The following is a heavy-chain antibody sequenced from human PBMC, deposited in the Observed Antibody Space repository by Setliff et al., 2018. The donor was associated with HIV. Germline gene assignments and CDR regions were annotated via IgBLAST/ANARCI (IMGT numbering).Heavy chain of an antibody. CDR3: ARDSGTTVGATGPGY. J-gene: IGHJ4*02. CDR1: GGSFSGYY. CDR2: INYGRTT. Sequence: SETLSLTCAVYGGSFSGYYWSWIRQSPGKGLEWIGEINYGRTTNYNPSLESRVTISVDTSKNQFSLRMKSVNAGDTAVYYCARDSGTTVGATGPGYWGQGTLVTVSS. D-gene: IGHD1-26*01. V-gene: IGHV4-34*01.